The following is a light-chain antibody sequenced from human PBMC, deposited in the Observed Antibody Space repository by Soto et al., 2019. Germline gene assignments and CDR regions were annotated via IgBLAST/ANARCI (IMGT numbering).Light chain of an antibody. CDR2: AAS. V-gene: IGKV1-8*01. Sequence: AIRMTQSPSSLSSSPGERDTIPCRASQGISSYLAWYQQKPGKAPKLLIYAASTLQSGVPSRFGGSGSGTDFTLTISCLQSDDFATYYCQQHADYPITFGGGSKVDI. J-gene: IGKJ4*01. CDR3: QQHADYPIT. CDR1: QGISSY.